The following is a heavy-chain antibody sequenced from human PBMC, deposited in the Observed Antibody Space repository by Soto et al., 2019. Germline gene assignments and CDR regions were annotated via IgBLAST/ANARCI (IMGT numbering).Heavy chain of an antibody. Sequence: VGSLRLSCAASGFTFSSYWMSWVRQAPGKGLEWVANIKQDGSEKYYVDSVKGRFTISRDNAKNSLYLQMNSLRAEDTAVYYCARDTPFYCSGGSCYSGGYFDYWGQGTLVTVSS. J-gene: IGHJ4*02. CDR2: IKQDGSEK. D-gene: IGHD2-15*01. CDR1: GFTFSSYW. V-gene: IGHV3-7*03. CDR3: ARDTPFYCSGGSCYSGGYFDY.